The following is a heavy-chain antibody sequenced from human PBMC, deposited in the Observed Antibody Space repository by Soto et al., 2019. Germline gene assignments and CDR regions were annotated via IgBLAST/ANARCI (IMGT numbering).Heavy chain of an antibody. V-gene: IGHV1-2*02. CDR2: INPATGAA. CDR1: GYPVTAYY. D-gene: IGHD3-3*01. Sequence: QLHLVQSGAVVKKPGASVTVSCSASGYPVTAYYMHWVRQAPGRGLEWMGGINPATGAAKYTQTCQGRVTMARDTSTGKVFMELRGLTSEDTAVFYCARGGGVGVAGSAAFDMWGQGTVVTVSS. CDR3: ARGGGVGVAGSAAFDM. J-gene: IGHJ3*02.